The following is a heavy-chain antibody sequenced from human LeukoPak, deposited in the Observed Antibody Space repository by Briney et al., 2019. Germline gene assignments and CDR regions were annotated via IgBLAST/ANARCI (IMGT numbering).Heavy chain of an antibody. D-gene: IGHD3-22*01. V-gene: IGHV4-34*01. Sequence: SETLSLTCAVYGGSFSGYYWSWIRQPPGKGLEWIGEINHSGSTNYNPSLKSRVTISVDTSKNQFSLKLSSVTAADTAVYYCARARRAYYYDSSGYSYNWFDPWGQGTLVTVSS. J-gene: IGHJ5*02. CDR2: INHSGST. CDR1: GGSFSGYY. CDR3: ARARRAYYYDSSGYSYNWFDP.